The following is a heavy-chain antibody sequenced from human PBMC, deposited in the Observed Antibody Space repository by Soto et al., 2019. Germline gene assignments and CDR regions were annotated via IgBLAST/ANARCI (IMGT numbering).Heavy chain of an antibody. J-gene: IGHJ4*02. CDR1: GGSFSGYY. CDR3: ARRSDYYDSSGYFLGCFYFDY. D-gene: IGHD3-22*01. Sequence: SETLSLTCAVYGGSFSGYYWSWIRQPPGKGLEWIGEINHSGSTNYNPSLESRVTISVDTSKNQFSLKLSSVTAADAAVYYCARRSDYYDSSGYFLGCFYFDYWGQGTLVTVSS. V-gene: IGHV4-34*01. CDR2: INHSGST.